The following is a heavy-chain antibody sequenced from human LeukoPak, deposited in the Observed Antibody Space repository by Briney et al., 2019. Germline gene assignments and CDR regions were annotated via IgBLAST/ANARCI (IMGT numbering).Heavy chain of an antibody. V-gene: IGHV6-1*01. CDR2: TYYRSKWYN. D-gene: IGHD1-14*01. J-gene: IGHJ4*02. CDR3: ARVNSWTEEPDTGFDY. CDR1: GDTVSNKRSA. Sequence: SQTLSLTCAISGDTVSNKRSAWNWIRQSPSRGLEWLGRTYYRSKWYNDYAVSVKSRITINPDTSKNQFSLQLNSVSPEDTAVYYCARVNSWTEEPDTGFDYWGQGILVTVSS.